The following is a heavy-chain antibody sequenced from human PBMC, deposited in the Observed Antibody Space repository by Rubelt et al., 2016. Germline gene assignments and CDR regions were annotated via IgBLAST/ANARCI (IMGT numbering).Heavy chain of an antibody. CDR1: AGSISSYY. CDR3: SRQTNRYAYRSSYYYMDV. J-gene: IGHJ6*03. V-gene: IGHV4-59*01. Sequence: QVQLQESGPGLVKPSETLSLTCTVSAGSISSYYWSWIRQPPGKGLEWIGYIYHSGSTNSNPALKSRVPLSLYTSKNQFSLKLSSRTRADKAEYYISRQTNRYAYRSSYYYMDVWVKGTTVTVSS. CDR2: IYHSGST. D-gene: IGHD3-3*02.